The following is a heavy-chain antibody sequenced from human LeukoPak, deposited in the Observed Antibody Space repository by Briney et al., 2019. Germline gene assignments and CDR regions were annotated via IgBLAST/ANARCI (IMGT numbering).Heavy chain of an antibody. CDR1: GYTFTGFY. Sequence: ASVKVSCKASGYTFTGFYMHWVRQAPGQGLEWMGWINPNSGGTNYAQKFQGRVTMTRDTSISTAYMELSRLRSDDTAVYYCARDDSSGYYYEGAFYDYWGQGTLVTVSS. V-gene: IGHV1-2*02. J-gene: IGHJ4*02. D-gene: IGHD3-22*01. CDR2: INPNSGGT. CDR3: ARDDSSGYYYEGAFYDY.